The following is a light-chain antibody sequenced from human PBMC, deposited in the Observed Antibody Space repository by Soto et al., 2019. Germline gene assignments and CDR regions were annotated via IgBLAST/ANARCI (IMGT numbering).Light chain of an antibody. V-gene: IGKV3-20*01. Sequence: EIVLTQSPGTLSLSPGERATLSCRASQSVRSSYLAWYQQKPGQAPRLLIYDASSRSTGIPDRFSGSGSGTDFPLTIGRLEPEEFAVYFCQQYGSSPYTVGQGTKLEIK. CDR2: DAS. CDR1: QSVRSSY. CDR3: QQYGSSPYT. J-gene: IGKJ2*01.